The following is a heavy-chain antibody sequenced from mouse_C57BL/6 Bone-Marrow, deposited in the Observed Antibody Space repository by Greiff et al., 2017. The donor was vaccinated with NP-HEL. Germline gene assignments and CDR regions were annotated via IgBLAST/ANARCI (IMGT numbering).Heavy chain of an antibody. CDR1: GFTFSDYG. J-gene: IGHJ1*03. CDR2: ISNLAYSI. CDR3: AICYGGYWYFDV. Sequence: DVMLVESGGGLVQPGGSLKLSCAASGFTFSDYGMAWVRQAPRKGPEWVAFISNLAYSIYYADTVTGRFTISRENATNTLYLEMSSLRSEDTAMYYCAICYGGYWYFDVWGTGTTVTVSS. V-gene: IGHV5-15*01. D-gene: IGHD1-1*01.